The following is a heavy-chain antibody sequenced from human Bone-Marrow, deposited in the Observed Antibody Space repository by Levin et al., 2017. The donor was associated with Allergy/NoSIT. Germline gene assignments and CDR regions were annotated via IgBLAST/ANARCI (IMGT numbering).Heavy chain of an antibody. Sequence: PSETLSLTCAASGFTFSNYDMHWVRQATGEGLEWVSALDTAGDAYYPGSVKGRFTISREDAKNSLYLQMHSLRAGDTAVYYCARGHRGTFDIWGQGTMVTVSS. J-gene: IGHJ3*02. V-gene: IGHV3-13*04. CDR1: GFTFSNYD. D-gene: IGHD1-1*01. CDR3: ARGHRGTFDI. CDR2: LDTAGDA.